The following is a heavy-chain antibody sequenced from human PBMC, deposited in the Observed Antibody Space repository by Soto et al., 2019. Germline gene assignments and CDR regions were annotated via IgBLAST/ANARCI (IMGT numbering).Heavy chain of an antibody. Sequence: SETLSLTCSVSGGSISSGPYSWGWIRQPPGKGLEWIGTFHYSGRTYYSPSLESRVTISVDTSKNQFSLKLSSVTAADTAVYYCAKGGSGSYSNAFDIWGQGTMVTLS. CDR2: FHYSGRT. CDR3: AKGGSGSYSNAFDI. V-gene: IGHV4-39*01. D-gene: IGHD3-10*01. CDR1: GGSISSGPYS. J-gene: IGHJ3*02.